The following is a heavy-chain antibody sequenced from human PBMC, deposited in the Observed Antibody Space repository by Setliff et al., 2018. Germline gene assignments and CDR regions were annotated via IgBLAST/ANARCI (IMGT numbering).Heavy chain of an antibody. CDR1: GFTFSSYG. CDR2: IWYDGSNK. Sequence: GGSLRLSCAASGFTFSSYGMHWVRQAPGKGLEWVAVIWYDGSNKYYADSVKGRFTISRDNSKNTLYLQMNSLRAEDTAVYYCAKGGRGYSGWRPRHYYYMDVWGKGTTVTVSS. D-gene: IGHD5-12*01. J-gene: IGHJ6*03. CDR3: AKGGRGYSGWRPRHYYYMDV. V-gene: IGHV3-30*02.